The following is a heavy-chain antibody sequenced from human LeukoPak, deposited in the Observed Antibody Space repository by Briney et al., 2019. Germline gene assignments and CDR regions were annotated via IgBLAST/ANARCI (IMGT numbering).Heavy chain of an antibody. J-gene: IGHJ1*01. Sequence: GGSLRLSCAASGFTFSSYEMNWVRQAPGKGLEWVGFIRSRAYGGTTDYAASVKGRFTISRDDSKSIAYLQMNSLKTEDTAVYYCTRIRTSGWTIAEYFQHWGQGTLVTVSS. CDR1: GFTFSSYE. CDR3: TRIRTSGWTIAEYFQH. CDR2: IRSRAYGGTT. V-gene: IGHV3-49*04. D-gene: IGHD6-19*01.